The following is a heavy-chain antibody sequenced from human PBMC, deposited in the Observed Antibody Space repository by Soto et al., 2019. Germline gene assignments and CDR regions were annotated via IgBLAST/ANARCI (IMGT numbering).Heavy chain of an antibody. CDR2: SRNRVNSHTT. D-gene: IGHD2-15*01. Sequence: EVQLVESGGGLVQPGGSLRLSCAASGFTFSDHYMDWVRQAPGKGLEWVARSRNRVNSHTTEYAASVKGRFTISRDESKSSLYQQMNSLKIEDAAVYYATGGLLGGAPSYNFDGMDVWGQGTTVTVSS. J-gene: IGHJ6*01. V-gene: IGHV3-72*01. CDR1: GFTFSDHY. CDR3: TGGLLGGAPSYNFDGMDV.